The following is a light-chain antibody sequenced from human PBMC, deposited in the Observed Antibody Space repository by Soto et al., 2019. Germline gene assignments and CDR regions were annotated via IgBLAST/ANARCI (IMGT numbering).Light chain of an antibody. CDR2: DAY. CDR1: QSISRW. CDR3: QPYDRYTPLT. V-gene: IGKV1-5*01. Sequence: DIQMTQSPSTLSASVGDRATITFRASQSISRWLAWYQQKQGKAPKLLXYDAYTLESGTPSRFSGGRSGTELTLTIASVQPEDFATYDCQPYDRYTPLTFGGGTKVDIK. J-gene: IGKJ4*01.